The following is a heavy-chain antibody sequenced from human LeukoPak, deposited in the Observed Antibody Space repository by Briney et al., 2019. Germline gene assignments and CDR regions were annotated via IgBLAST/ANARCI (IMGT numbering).Heavy chain of an antibody. D-gene: IGHD3-10*01. J-gene: IGHJ5*02. CDR1: GGSISSGGYS. CDR2: IYHSGST. Sequence: SETLSLTCAVSGGSISSGGYSWSWIRQPPGKGLEWIGYIYHSGSTYYNPSLKSRVTMSVDTSKNQFSLKLSSVTAADTAVYYCARDFPISYYYGSGSLNWFDPWGQGTLVTVSS. CDR3: ARDFPISYYYGSGSLNWFDP. V-gene: IGHV4-30-2*01.